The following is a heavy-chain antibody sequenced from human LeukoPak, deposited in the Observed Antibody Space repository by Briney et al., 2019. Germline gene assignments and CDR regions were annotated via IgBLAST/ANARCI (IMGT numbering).Heavy chain of an antibody. D-gene: IGHD2-15*01. J-gene: IGHJ5*02. CDR3: ARRYCSGGSCYSDNWFDP. CDR2: IYYSGST. Sequence: SETLSLTCTVSGGSISRYYWSWIRQPPGKGLEWIGYIYYSGSTNYNPSLKSRVTISVDTSKNQFSLKLSSVTAADTAVYYCARRYCSGGSCYSDNWFDPWGQGTLVTVSS. CDR1: GGSISRYY. V-gene: IGHV4-59*08.